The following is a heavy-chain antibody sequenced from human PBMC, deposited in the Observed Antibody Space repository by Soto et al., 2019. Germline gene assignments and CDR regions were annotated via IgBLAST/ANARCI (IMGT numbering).Heavy chain of an antibody. Sequence: PGGSLRLSCAASGFAFSSYTMNWVRQAPGKGLEWVSSISSSNSYIYYADSVKGRFTISRDNAKNSLYLQMNSLRAEDTAVYYCARDERHCTSTSCPTGDAFDVWGQGTMVTVSS. V-gene: IGHV3-21*01. D-gene: IGHD2-2*01. J-gene: IGHJ3*01. CDR1: GFAFSSYT. CDR2: ISSSNSYI. CDR3: ARDERHCTSTSCPTGDAFDV.